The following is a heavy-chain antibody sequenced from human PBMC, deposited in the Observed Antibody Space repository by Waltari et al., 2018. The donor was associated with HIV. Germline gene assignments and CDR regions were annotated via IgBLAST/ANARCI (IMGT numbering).Heavy chain of an antibody. CDR3: ARHALRVGAAYWNFDL. V-gene: IGHV4-39*01. Sequence: QLQLQESGPGLVQPSETLSLTCTVSGDSVSSSSYFWGWIRQPPGKGLEWVGRIYYTGRAYYNPSLKSRVTISVDTSKNQFSLKVTSVTAADTAVYYCARHALRVGAAYWNFDLWGRGTLVTVSS. J-gene: IGHJ2*01. D-gene: IGHD1-26*01. CDR1: GDSVSSSSYF. CDR2: IYYTGRA.